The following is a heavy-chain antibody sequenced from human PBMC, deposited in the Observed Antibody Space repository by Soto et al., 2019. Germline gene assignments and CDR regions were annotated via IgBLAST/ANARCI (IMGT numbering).Heavy chain of an antibody. CDR3: ARLARRGSSSWHYYYYGMDV. CDR2: IIPIFGTA. Sequence: SVKVSCKASGGTFSSYAISWVRQAPGQGLEWMGGIIPIFGTANYAQKFQGRVTITADKSTSTAYMELSSLRSEDTAVYYCARLARRGSSSWHYYYYGMDVWGQGTTVTVSS. J-gene: IGHJ6*02. CDR1: GGTFSSYA. D-gene: IGHD6-13*01. V-gene: IGHV1-69*06.